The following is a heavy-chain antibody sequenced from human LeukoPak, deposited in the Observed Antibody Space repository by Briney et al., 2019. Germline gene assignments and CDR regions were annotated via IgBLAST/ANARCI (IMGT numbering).Heavy chain of an antibody. V-gene: IGHV4-38-2*01. D-gene: IGHD3-10*01. Sequence: SETLSLTCAVSGYSISSGYYWGWIRQPPGKGLEWIGSIYHSGSTYYNPSLKSRVTISVDTSKNQFSLKLSSVTAADTAVYYCAGLGGTEGYWGQGTLVTVS. CDR3: AGLGGTEGY. CDR2: IYHSGST. CDR1: GYSISSGYY. J-gene: IGHJ4*02.